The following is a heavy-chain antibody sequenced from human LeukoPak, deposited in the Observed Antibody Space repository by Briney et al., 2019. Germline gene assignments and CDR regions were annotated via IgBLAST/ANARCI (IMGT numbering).Heavy chain of an antibody. CDR3: ARDHNWGFFDY. V-gene: IGHV1-2*02. CDR2: INPNSGGT. CDR1: GYIFTDYY. D-gene: IGHD3-16*01. Sequence: ASVKVSCKASGYIFTDYYIHWVRQAPGQGLEWMGWINPNSGGTKYSQKFQDRVTMTSDTSISTAYMELSRQRSDDTAVYYCARDHNWGFFDYWGQGAMVTVSS. J-gene: IGHJ4*02.